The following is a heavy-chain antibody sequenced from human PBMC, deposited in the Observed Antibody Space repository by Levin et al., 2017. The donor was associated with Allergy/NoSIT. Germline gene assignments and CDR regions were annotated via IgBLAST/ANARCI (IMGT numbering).Heavy chain of an antibody. CDR2: IHGNGGAT. CDR1: GFTFNDHG. Sequence: GESLKISCAASGFTFNDHGMSWVRQAPGKGLEWVSGIHGNGGATGYIDSVKGRFTISRDNAKNFLYLQMNGLRAEDTALYYCGRGMFGGGDSQVDYWGQGTLVTVSS. CDR3: GRGMFGGGDSQVDY. V-gene: IGHV3-20*04. J-gene: IGHJ4*02. D-gene: IGHD2-21*02.